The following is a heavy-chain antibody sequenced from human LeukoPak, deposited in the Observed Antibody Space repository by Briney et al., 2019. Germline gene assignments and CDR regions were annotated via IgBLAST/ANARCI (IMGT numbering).Heavy chain of an antibody. D-gene: IGHD3-9*01. CDR2: IYSGDSET. CDR1: GYSFATYW. V-gene: IGHV5-51*01. J-gene: IGHJ4*02. Sequence: GESLKISCKGSGYSFATYWIGWVRQMPGKGLEWMGIIYSGDSETRYSPSFQGQVTISADKSISTAYLQWSSLKASDTAMYYCARHELRYFDWSAFDYWGQGTLVTVSS. CDR3: ARHELRYFDWSAFDY.